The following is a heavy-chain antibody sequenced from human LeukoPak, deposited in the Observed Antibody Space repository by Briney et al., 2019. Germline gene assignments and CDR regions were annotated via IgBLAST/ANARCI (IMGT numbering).Heavy chain of an antibody. CDR2: ISYDGSNK. V-gene: IGHV3-30-3*01. J-gene: IGHJ6*02. D-gene: IGHD1-26*01. CDR3: ARGSIVGARDYYYGMDV. CDR1: GFTFSSYA. Sequence: GGSLRLSCAASGFTFSSYAMHWVRQAPGKGLEWVAVISYDGSNKYYADSVKGRFTISRDNSKNTLYLQMNSLRAEDTAVYYCARGSIVGARDYYYGMDVWGQGTTVTVSS.